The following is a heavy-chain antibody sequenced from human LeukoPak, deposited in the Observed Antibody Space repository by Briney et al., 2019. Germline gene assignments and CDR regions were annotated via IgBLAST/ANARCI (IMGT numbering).Heavy chain of an antibody. CDR1: GGSFSGYY. V-gene: IGHV4-34*01. D-gene: IGHD6-19*01. J-gene: IGHJ3*02. CDR2: INHSGST. CDR3: ARSSAVAGHDAFDI. Sequence: SETLSLTCAVYGGSFSGYYWSWIRQPPGKGLEWIGEINHSGSTNYNPSLKSRVTISVDTSKNQFSLKLSSVTAADTAVYYCARSSAVAGHDAFDIWGQGTMVTVSP.